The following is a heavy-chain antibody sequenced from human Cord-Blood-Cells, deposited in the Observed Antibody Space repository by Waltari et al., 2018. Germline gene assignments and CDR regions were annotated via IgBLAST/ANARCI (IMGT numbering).Heavy chain of an antibody. D-gene: IGHD4-17*01. CDR1: GGSISSYY. Sequence: QVQLQESGPGLVKPSETLSLTCTVSGGSISSYYWSWIRQPAGKGLEWIGRIYTSGSTNYNPSLKSRVTMSVDTSKNQFSLKLSSVTAADTAVYYCARDIRFTGDDYGDYWFDPWGQGTLVTVSS. V-gene: IGHV4-4*07. J-gene: IGHJ5*02. CDR2: IYTSGST. CDR3: ARDIRFTGDDYGDYWFDP.